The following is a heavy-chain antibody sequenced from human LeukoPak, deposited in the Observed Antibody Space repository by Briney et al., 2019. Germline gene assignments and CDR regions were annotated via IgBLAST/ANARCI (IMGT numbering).Heavy chain of an antibody. CDR3: ARVDYYGSGSYYTKWFDP. CDR2: ITHSGST. Sequence: SETLSLTCAVYGVSFSDYYWNWIRQPPGKGLEWIGEITHSGSTKYNPSLESRVTISVDTSKNQFSLKLSSVTAADTAVYYCARVDYYGSGSYYTKWFDPWGQGTLVTVSS. J-gene: IGHJ5*02. V-gene: IGHV4-34*01. CDR1: GVSFSDYY. D-gene: IGHD3-10*01.